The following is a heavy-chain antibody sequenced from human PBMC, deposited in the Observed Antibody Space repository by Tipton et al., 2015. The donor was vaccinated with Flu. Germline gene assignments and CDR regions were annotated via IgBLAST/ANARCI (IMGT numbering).Heavy chain of an antibody. D-gene: IGHD6-13*01. CDR1: GSTFSSYE. Sequence: SLRLSCAASGSTFSSYEMNWVRQAPGKGLEWVSYISSSGSTIYYADSVKGRFTISRDNAKNSLYLQMNSLRAEDTAVYYCARARIAAAGTPLDYWGQGTLVTVSS. CDR2: ISSSGSTI. V-gene: IGHV3-48*03. CDR3: ARARIAAAGTPLDY. J-gene: IGHJ4*02.